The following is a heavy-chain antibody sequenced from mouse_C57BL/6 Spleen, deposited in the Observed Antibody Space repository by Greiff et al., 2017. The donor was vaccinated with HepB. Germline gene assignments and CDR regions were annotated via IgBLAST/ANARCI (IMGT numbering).Heavy chain of an antibody. V-gene: IGHV1-52*01. CDR1: GYTFTSYW. D-gene: IGHD3-2*02. J-gene: IGHJ2*01. CDR3: ARRTAQAKGSYYFDY. Sequence: QVQLQQPGAELVRPGSSVKLSCKASGYTFTSYWMHWVKQRPIQGLEWIGNIDPSDSETHYNQKFKDKATLTVDKSSSTAYMQLSSLTSEDSAVYYCARRTAQAKGSYYFDYWGQGTTLTVSS. CDR2: IDPSDSET.